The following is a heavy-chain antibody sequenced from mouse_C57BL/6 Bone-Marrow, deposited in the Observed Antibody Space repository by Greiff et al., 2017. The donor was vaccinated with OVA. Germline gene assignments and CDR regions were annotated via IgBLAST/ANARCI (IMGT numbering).Heavy chain of an antibody. CDR1: GFTFSDYY. V-gene: IGHV5-12*01. Sequence: KVEESGGGLVQPGGSLKLSCAASGFTFSDYYMYWVRQTPEKRLEWVAYISNGGGSTYYPDTVKGRFTISRDNAKNTLYLQMSRLKSEDTAMYYCARHSNYPYYYAMDYWGQGTSVTVSS. J-gene: IGHJ4*01. D-gene: IGHD2-5*01. CDR2: ISNGGGST. CDR3: ARHSNYPYYYAMDY.